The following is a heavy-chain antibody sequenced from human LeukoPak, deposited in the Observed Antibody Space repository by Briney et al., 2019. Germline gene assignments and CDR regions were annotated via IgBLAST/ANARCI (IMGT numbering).Heavy chain of an antibody. D-gene: IGHD6-6*01. V-gene: IGHV3-21*01. Sequence: GGSLRLSCAASGFKFDDYGMSWVRQVPGKGLEWVSSISSSSSYIYYADSVKGRFTISRDNAKNSLYLQMNSLRAEDTAVYYCARDPRYSSSSSFDYWGQGTLVTVSS. J-gene: IGHJ4*02. CDR2: ISSSSSYI. CDR1: GFKFDDYG. CDR3: ARDPRYSSSSSFDY.